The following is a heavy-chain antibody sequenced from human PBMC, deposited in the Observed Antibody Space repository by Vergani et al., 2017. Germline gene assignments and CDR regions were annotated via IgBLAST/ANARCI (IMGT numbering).Heavy chain of an antibody. V-gene: IGHV3-66*01. J-gene: IGHJ6*03. CDR2: IYSGGST. CDR1: GFTVSSNY. CDR3: ARGGGPFYYYYMDV. D-gene: IGHD2-15*01. Sequence: EVQLVESGGGLVQPGGSLRLSCAASGFTVSSNYMSWVRQAPGKGLEWVSVIYSGGSTYYADSVKGRFTISRDNSKNTLYLQMNSLRAEDTAVYYCARGGGPFYYYYMDVWGKGTTVTVSS.